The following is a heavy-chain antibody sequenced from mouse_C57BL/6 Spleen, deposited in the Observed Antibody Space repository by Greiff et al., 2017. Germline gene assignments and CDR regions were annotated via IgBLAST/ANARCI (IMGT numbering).Heavy chain of an antibody. CDR2: INPSSGYT. V-gene: IGHV1-7*01. CDR1: GYTFTSYW. J-gene: IGHJ1*03. CDR3: ARSADGNYWYFDV. Sequence: VQLQQSGAELAKPGASVKLSCKASGYTFTSYWMHWVKPRPGQGLEWIGYINPSSGYTKYNQKFKDKATLTADKSSSTAYMQLSSLTYEDSAVYYCARSADGNYWYFDVWGTGTTVTVSS. D-gene: IGHD2-1*01.